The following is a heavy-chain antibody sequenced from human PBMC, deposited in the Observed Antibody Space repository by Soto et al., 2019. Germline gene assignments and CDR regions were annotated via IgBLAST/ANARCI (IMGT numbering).Heavy chain of an antibody. V-gene: IGHV3-23*01. CDR1: GFNVGAFA. D-gene: IGHD1-20*01. CDR2: ISVSDAFI. Sequence: EVQLLESGGDLVQPGGSLRLSCAASGFNVGAFAVNWVRQAPGTGLEWVSGISVSDAFIYYADSVRGRFSISRDASENILYLQMNSLRVDDTALYYCTRETVAGITGLDYWGPGTLVTVSS. CDR3: TRETVAGITGLDY. J-gene: IGHJ4*02.